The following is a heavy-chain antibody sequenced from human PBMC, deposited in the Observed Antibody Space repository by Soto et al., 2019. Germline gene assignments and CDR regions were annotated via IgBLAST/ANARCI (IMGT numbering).Heavy chain of an antibody. CDR3: ARDGGYCSSTSCQYNWFDP. J-gene: IGHJ5*02. Sequence: GASVKVSCKASGYTFTSYGISWVRQAPGQGLEWMGWISAYNGNTNYAQKLQGRVTMTTDTSTSTAYMELRSLRSDDTAVYYCARDGGYCSSTSCQYNWFDPWGQGTLVTVSS. CDR1: GYTFTSYG. D-gene: IGHD2-2*01. CDR2: ISAYNGNT. V-gene: IGHV1-18*01.